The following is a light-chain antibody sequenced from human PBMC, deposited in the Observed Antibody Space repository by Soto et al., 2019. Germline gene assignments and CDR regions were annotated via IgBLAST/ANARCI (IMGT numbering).Light chain of an antibody. CDR3: QQSYRTPYT. J-gene: IGKJ2*01. CDR2: AAS. Sequence: DIPMTQSPSSLSASVGDRVTITCRASQGISTYLIWYQQRQGKAPKLLMYAASNLVSGVPSRFSRSGSGTEFTLTISSLQPEDFATYYCQQSYRTPYTFGQGTKLETK. CDR1: QGISTY. V-gene: IGKV1-39*01.